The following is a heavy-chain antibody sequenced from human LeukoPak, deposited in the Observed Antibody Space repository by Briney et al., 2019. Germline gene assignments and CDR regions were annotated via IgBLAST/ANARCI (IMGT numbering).Heavy chain of an antibody. J-gene: IGHJ6*03. Sequence: GGSLRLSCAASGFSFDDYGMNWVRQAPGKGLEWVSYINWKGNRIDYADSVKGRFTISRDNAKNSLYLQMNSLRAEDTAFYYCARVESDDYGSVSPDKTPYYYFMDVWGKGTTVTISS. CDR3: ARVESDDYGSVSPDKTPYYYFMDV. CDR1: GFSFDDYG. CDR2: INWKGNRI. V-gene: IGHV3-20*04. D-gene: IGHD3-10*01.